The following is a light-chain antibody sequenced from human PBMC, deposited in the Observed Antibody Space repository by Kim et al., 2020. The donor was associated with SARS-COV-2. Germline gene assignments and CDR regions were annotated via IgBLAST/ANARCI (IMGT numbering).Light chain of an antibody. CDR2: SND. V-gene: IGLV1-44*01. CDR1: RSNIGNNV. CDR3: AAWDDSLSGVV. Sequence: QSVLTQPPSASGTPGQRVTISCSGSRSNIGNNVVNWYQQVPGTAPKLLIYSNDHRPSGVPDRFSGSKSGTSASLAISGLQSEDEADYYCAAWDDSLSGVVFGGGTQLTVL. J-gene: IGLJ2*01.